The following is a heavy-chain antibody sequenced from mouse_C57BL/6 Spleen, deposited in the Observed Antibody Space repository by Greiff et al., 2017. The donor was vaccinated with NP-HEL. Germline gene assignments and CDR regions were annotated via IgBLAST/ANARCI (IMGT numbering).Heavy chain of an antibody. CDR1: GYAFTNYL. Sequence: VQLQQSGAELVRPGTSVKVSCKASGYAFTNYLIEWVKQRPGQGLEWIGVINPGSGGTNYNEKFKGKATLTADKSSSTAYMQLSSLTSEDSAVYFCARRDYGSSYLFDYWGQGTTLTVSS. CDR2: INPGSGGT. V-gene: IGHV1-54*01. CDR3: ARRDYGSSYLFDY. J-gene: IGHJ2*01. D-gene: IGHD1-1*01.